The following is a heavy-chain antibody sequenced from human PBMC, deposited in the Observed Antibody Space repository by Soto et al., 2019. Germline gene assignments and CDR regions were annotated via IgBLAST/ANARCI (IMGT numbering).Heavy chain of an antibody. CDR3: ARDGKGAAYTNGPYYFDY. Sequence: PGGSLRLSCSASGFTFSNYDMVWVRQAPGKGLEYISAITSHGHITYYADSVRGRFTISRDGDRVFLHMNSLGDEDTAVYYCARDGKGAAYTNGPYYFDYWGQGALVTVSS. V-gene: IGHV3-64*04. D-gene: IGHD2-8*01. J-gene: IGHJ4*02. CDR1: GFTFSNYD. CDR2: ITSHGHIT.